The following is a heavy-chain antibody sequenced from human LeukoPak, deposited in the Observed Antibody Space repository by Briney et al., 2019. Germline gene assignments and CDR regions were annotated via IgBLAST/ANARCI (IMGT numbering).Heavy chain of an antibody. V-gene: IGHV4-4*02. CDR1: GGSISSSNW. CDR3: ARDGIAVAGPKGLGWFDR. J-gene: IGHJ5*02. D-gene: IGHD6-19*01. CDR2: IYHSGST. Sequence: SETLSLTCAVSGGSISSSNWWSWVRPPPGKGLEWIGEIYHSGSTNYNPSLKSRVTISVDKSKNQFSLKLSSVTAADTAVYYCARDGIAVAGPKGLGWFDRWGQGTLVTVSS.